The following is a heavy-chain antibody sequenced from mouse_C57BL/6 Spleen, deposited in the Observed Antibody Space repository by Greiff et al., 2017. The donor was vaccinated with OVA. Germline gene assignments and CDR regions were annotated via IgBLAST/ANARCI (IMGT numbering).Heavy chain of an antibody. J-gene: IGHJ1*03. Sequence: EVMLVESGGGLVKPGGSLKLSCAASGFTFSDYGMHWVRQAPEKGLEWVAYISSGSSTIYYADTVKGRFTISRDNAKNTLFLQMTSLRSEDTAMYYCARPYGSSYWYFDDWGTGTTVTVSS. CDR1: GFTFSDYG. V-gene: IGHV5-17*01. CDR2: ISSGSSTI. D-gene: IGHD1-1*01. CDR3: ARPYGSSYWYFDD.